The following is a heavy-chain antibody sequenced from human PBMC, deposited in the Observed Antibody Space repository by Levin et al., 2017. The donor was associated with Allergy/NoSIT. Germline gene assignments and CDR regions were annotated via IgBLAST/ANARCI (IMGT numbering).Heavy chain of an antibody. V-gene: IGHV3-23*01. J-gene: IGHJ5*02. D-gene: IGHD6-13*01. CDR1: GFTFSNYA. CDR3: AKDVHSRAGTTAAEDVHS. Sequence: GGSLRLSCAASGFTFSNYAMNWVRQAPGKGLEWVSGISGSDGNTYFADSVQGRFSVSRDNSKNMLSLQMNSLRVEDTAVYYCAKDVHSRAGTTAAEDVHSWGQGTLVTVSS. CDR2: ISGSDGNT.